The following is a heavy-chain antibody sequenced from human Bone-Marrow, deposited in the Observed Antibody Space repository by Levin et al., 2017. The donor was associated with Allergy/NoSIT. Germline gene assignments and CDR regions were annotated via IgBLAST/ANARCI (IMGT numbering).Heavy chain of an antibody. CDR3: AKDIYETSGTPYYFYYGMDV. CDR2: ISWNSGGR. V-gene: IGHV3-9*01. J-gene: IGHJ6*02. Sequence: SLKISCVASGFIFDDFAMHWVRQAPGKGLEWVSGISWNSGGRGYADSVKGRFTISRDNRKKSLYLQMNSLRPEDTALYYFAKDIYETSGTPYYFYYGMDVWGQGTPVTVSS. CDR1: GFIFDDFA. D-gene: IGHD6-13*01.